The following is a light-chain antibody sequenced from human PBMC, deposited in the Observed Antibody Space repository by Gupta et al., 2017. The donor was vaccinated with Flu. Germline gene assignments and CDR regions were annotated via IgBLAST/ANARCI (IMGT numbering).Light chain of an antibody. CDR1: SNDIGGTNY. J-gene: IGLJ1*01. V-gene: IGLV2-8*01. CDR3: SSYAGSNNYV. Sequence: SLTISCTGTSNDIGGTNYVSWYQQQPGKAPKLIIYGVNKRPAGVPDRFSGSRSGNTASLIVSGRQAEDEADYHCSSYAGSNNYVFGTGTRVTVL. CDR2: GVN.